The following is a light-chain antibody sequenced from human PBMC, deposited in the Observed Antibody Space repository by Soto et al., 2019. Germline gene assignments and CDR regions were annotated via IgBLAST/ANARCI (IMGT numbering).Light chain of an antibody. CDR2: EVT. CDR1: RSDVGSYNY. CDR3: NSYTSTSSWV. Sequence: QSALSHPASVAGSPGQSITISCTGTRSDVGSYNYVSWYQQHPGKAPKLMIYEVTNRPSGVSNRFSGSKSGNTASLTISGLQAEDEADYYCNSYTSTSSWVFGGGTKLTVL. J-gene: IGLJ3*02. V-gene: IGLV2-14*01.